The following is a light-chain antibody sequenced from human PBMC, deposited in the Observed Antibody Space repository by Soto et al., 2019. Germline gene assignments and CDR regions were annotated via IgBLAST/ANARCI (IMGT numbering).Light chain of an antibody. Sequence: DKRRSKSPAARPAVVGNRVTITSRASQGIRNDLGWYQQKPGEAPKVLIYAASSLRSGVPARFSGSGYGTDFSLTISSLQPEDLATYYCKQSKSFPLTFGGGTKVDIK. J-gene: IGKJ4*01. CDR1: QGIRND. V-gene: IGKV1-17*01. CDR2: AAS. CDR3: KQSKSFPLT.